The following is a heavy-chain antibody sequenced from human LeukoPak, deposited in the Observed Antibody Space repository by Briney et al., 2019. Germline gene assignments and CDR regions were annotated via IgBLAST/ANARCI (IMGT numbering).Heavy chain of an antibody. J-gene: IGHJ4*02. CDR1: GFIVSNYA. CDR3: VRVLVDSNGWYQYDY. Sequence: GGSLRLSCAASGFIVSNYAMHWVRHGTGKGLEWVSAIGTAGDTYYPGSVKGRFTISRENAKNSLYLQMNSLRAGDTAVYYCVRVLVDSNGWYQYDYWGQGTLVTVSS. V-gene: IGHV3-13*01. CDR2: IGTAGDT. D-gene: IGHD6-19*01.